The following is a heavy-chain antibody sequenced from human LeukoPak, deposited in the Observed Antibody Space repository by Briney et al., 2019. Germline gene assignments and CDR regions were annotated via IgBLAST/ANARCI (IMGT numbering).Heavy chain of an antibody. CDR3: ARGASGVYTVTTSWFDP. J-gene: IGHJ5*02. Sequence: GASVKVSCKASGYTFTGYYMHWVRQAPGQGLERMGWINPNSGGTNYAQKFQGRVTMTRDTSISTAYMELSRLRSDDTAVYYCARGASGVYTVTTSWFDPWGQGTLVTVSS. CDR1: GYTFTGYY. V-gene: IGHV1-2*02. D-gene: IGHD4-17*01. CDR2: INPNSGGT.